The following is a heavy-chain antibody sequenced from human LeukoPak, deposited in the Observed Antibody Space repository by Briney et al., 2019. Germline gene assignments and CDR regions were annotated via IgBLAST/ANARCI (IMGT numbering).Heavy chain of an antibody. V-gene: IGHV4-59*01. CDR2: IYYSGST. Sequence: PSETLSLTCTVSGGSISSYYWSWIRQPPGKGLEWIGYIYYSGSTNYNPSLKSRVTISVDTSKNQFSLKLSSVTAADTAVYYCARGNSKDYDFWSGYQNYFDYWGQGTLVTVSS. J-gene: IGHJ4*02. D-gene: IGHD3-3*01. CDR3: ARGNSKDYDFWSGYQNYFDY. CDR1: GGSISSYY.